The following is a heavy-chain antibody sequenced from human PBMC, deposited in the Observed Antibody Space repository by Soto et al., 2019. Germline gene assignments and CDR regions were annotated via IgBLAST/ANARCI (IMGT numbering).Heavy chain of an antibody. CDR3: ARYSSSRGWFDP. CDR1: GASIRSNNR. D-gene: IGHD6-13*01. CDR2: IFHSGST. V-gene: IGHV4-4*02. J-gene: IGHJ5*02. Sequence: SETLSLTCAVSGASIRSNNRWSWVRQPPGMGLEWIGEIFHSGSTNYNPSLKTRVTISVDTSKNQFSLKLSSVTAADTAVYYCARYSSSRGWFDPWGQGTLVTVSS.